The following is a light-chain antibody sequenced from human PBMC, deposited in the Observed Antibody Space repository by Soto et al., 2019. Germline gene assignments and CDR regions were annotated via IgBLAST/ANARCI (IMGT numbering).Light chain of an antibody. J-gene: IGLJ2*01. CDR2: NTS. Sequence: QAVVTQEPSLTVSPGGTVTLTCASSTGAVTSGYYPNWFQQKPGQAPRALIYNTSNKHSWTPARFSGSLLGGKAALTLSGVQPEDEAEYFCLIYYGAAGVFGGGTKLTVL. CDR1: TGAVTSGYY. V-gene: IGLV7-43*01. CDR3: LIYYGAAGV.